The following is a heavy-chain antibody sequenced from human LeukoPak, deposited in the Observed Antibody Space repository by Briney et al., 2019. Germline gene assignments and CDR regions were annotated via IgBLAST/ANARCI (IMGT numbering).Heavy chain of an antibody. CDR1: GFTFSSYS. CDR2: ISSSSSYI. Sequence: GGSLRLSCAASGFTFSSYSMNWVRQAPGKGLEWVSSISSSSSYIYYADSVKGRFTISRDNAKNSLYLQMNSLRAEDTAVYYCARPYCSSTSCYRFDPWGQGTLVTVSS. J-gene: IGHJ5*02. D-gene: IGHD2-2*01. V-gene: IGHV3-21*01. CDR3: ARPYCSSTSCYRFDP.